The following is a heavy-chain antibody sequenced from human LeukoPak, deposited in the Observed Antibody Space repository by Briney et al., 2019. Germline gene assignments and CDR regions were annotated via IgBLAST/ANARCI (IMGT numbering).Heavy chain of an antibody. J-gene: IGHJ4*02. V-gene: IGHV1-46*01. CDR1: GYTLTELS. CDR3: ARGVVTAPYYFDY. D-gene: IGHD2-21*02. CDR2: INPSGGST. Sequence: AASVKVSCKVSGYTLTELSMHWVRQAPGQGLEWMGIINPSGGSTSYAQKFQGRVTMTRDTSTSTVYMELSSLRSEDTAVYYCARGVVTAPYYFDYWGQGTLVTVSS.